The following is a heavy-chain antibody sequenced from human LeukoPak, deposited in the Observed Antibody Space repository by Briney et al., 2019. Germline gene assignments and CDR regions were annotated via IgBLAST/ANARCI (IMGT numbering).Heavy chain of an antibody. CDR1: GGTFSSYA. Sequence: SVKVSCKASGGTFSSYAISWVRQAPGQGLEWMGGIIPIFGTANYAQKFQGRVTITADESTSTAYMELSSLRSEDTAVYYCARGDWNDDTHISFGVGYYGMDVWGQGTTVTVSS. CDR3: ARGDWNDDTHISFGVGYYGMDV. V-gene: IGHV1-69*13. CDR2: IIPIFGTA. D-gene: IGHD1-1*01. J-gene: IGHJ6*02.